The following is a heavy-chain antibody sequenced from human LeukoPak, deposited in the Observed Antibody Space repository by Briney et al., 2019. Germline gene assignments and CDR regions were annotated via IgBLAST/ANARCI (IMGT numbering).Heavy chain of an antibody. CDR1: GFTFSSYG. CDR3: ARDGARLYYFDY. Sequence: GGSLGLSCAASGFTFSSYGMHWVRQAPGKGLEWVAVIWFDGSIQYYADSVKGRFTISRDNSKNTLYLQMNSLRAEDTAVYYCARDGARLYYFDYWGQGTLVTVSS. J-gene: IGHJ4*02. CDR2: IWFDGSIQ. D-gene: IGHD3-16*01. V-gene: IGHV3-33*01.